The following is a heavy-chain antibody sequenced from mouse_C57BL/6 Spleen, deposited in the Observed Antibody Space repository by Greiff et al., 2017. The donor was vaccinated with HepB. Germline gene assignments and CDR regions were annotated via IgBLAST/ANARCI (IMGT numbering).Heavy chain of an antibody. CDR1: GYTFTDYE. Sequence: VQLQQSGAELVRPGASVTLSCKASGYTFTDYEMHWVKQTPVHGLEWIGAIDPEAGGTAYNQKFKGKAILTADKSSSTAYMELRSLTSEDSAVYYCTSPYYGSSSAWFADWGQGTLVTVSA. CDR2: IDPEAGGT. V-gene: IGHV1-15*01. J-gene: IGHJ3*01. CDR3: TSPYYGSSSAWFAD. D-gene: IGHD1-1*01.